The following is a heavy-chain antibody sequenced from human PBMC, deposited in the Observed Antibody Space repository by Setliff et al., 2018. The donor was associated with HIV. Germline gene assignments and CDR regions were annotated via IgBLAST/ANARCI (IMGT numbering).Heavy chain of an antibody. CDR1: GHNSDFC. D-gene: IGHD3-10*01. V-gene: IGHV1-2*06. CDR2: IFLRNGET. Sequence: ASVKVSCKASGHNSDFCIHWVQQAPGGRLAWMGRIFLRNGETRYSEKFQGRFTISRDDSKSTLYLQMNSLRADDTAVYYCGKDYVADYYTPSGRDGAVDYWGQGTLVTVSS. J-gene: IGHJ4*02. CDR3: GKDYVADYYTPSGRDGAVDY.